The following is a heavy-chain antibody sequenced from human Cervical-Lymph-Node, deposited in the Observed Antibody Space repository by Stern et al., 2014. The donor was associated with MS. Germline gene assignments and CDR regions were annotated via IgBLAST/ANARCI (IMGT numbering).Heavy chain of an antibody. V-gene: IGHV1-2*06. J-gene: IGHJ6*02. D-gene: IGHD2-15*01. CDR3: ARSNYCSGGSCYYYYGMDV. CDR2: INPNSGGT. CDR1: GYTFTGSY. Sequence: MQLVESGAEVKKPGASVKVSCKASGYTFTGSYMHWVRQAPGQVLEWMGRINPNSGGTNYAQKLQGRVTMTRDTSISTAYMELSRLRSDDTAVYYCARSNYCSGGSCYYYYGMDVWGQGTTVTVSS.